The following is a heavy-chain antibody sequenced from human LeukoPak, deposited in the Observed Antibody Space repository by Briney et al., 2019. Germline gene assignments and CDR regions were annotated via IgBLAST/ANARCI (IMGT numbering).Heavy chain of an antibody. CDR2: IKQDGSEK. CDR3: ASYGSGSTDAFDI. Sequence: GGSLRLSCAASGFTFSSYWMSWVRQAPGKGLEWVANIKQDGSEKYYVDAVKGRFTISRDNAKNSLYLQMHSLRAEDTAVYYCASYGSGSTDAFDIWGQGTMVTVSS. D-gene: IGHD3-10*01. CDR1: GFTFSSYW. V-gene: IGHV3-7*01. J-gene: IGHJ3*02.